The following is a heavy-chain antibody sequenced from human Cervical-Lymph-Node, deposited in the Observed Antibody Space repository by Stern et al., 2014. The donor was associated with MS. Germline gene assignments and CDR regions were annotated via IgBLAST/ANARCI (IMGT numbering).Heavy chain of an antibody. J-gene: IGHJ3*01. D-gene: IGHD2-21*01. CDR2: TSYDGPNR. CDR1: AFSFRDYA. CDR3: ARDRLPYDCGPFDL. Sequence: VQLVQSGGGVVKPGRSLRLSCAASAFSFRDYAMHWVRQAPGKGLEWLAVTSYDGPNRRYGVSVQGRFTISRVNSDNTLFLQLNSLRAEDTALYYCARDRLPYDCGPFDLWGQGTMVIVSS. V-gene: IGHV3-30-3*01.